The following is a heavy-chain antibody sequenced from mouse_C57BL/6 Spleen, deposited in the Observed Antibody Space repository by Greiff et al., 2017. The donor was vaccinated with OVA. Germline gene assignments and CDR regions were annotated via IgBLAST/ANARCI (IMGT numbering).Heavy chain of an antibody. CDR2: INPNNGGT. D-gene: IGHD5-2*01. J-gene: IGHJ4*01. Sequence: EVQLQQSGPELVKPGASVKMSCKASGYTFTDYYMNWVKQSHGKSLEWIGDINPNNGGTSYNQKFKGKATLPVDKSSSTAYMQLRSLTSEDSAVYYCAREGIYYAMDYWGQGTSVTVSS. CDR3: AREGIYYAMDY. CDR1: GYTFTDYY. V-gene: IGHV1-26*01.